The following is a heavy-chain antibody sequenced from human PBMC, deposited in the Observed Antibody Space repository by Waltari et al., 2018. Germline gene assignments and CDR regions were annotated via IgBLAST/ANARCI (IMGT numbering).Heavy chain of an antibody. Sequence: EVQLLESGGGLVQPGGSLRLSCAASGFTFSSYAMSWVRQAPGKGLEWVSAISGRGGSTYYADSVKGRFTISRDNSKNTLYLQMNSLRAEDTAVYYCAKDNEAGYCVGDCYPGDWGQGTLVTVSS. D-gene: IGHD2-21*02. V-gene: IGHV3-23*01. CDR1: GFTFSSYA. CDR2: ISGRGGST. CDR3: AKDNEAGYCVGDCYPGD. J-gene: IGHJ4*02.